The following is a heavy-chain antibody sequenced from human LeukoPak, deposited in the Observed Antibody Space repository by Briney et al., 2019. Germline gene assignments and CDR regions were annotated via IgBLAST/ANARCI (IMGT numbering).Heavy chain of an antibody. CDR1: GFTFRDYG. CDR2: IWYDGTNK. Sequence: GGSLRLSCAVSGFTFRDYGMHWVRQAPGKGLEWVSVIWYDGTNKYYADSVEGRFTISRDNYKNTLYLQLSSLSAEDTAVYYCASLWFGELFDSWGQGTLVTVSS. D-gene: IGHD3-10*01. V-gene: IGHV3-33*01. CDR3: ASLWFGELFDS. J-gene: IGHJ4*02.